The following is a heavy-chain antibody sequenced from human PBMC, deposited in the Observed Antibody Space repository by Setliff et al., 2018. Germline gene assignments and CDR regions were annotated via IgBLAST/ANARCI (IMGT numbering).Heavy chain of an antibody. J-gene: IGHJ3*02. CDR1: GFSFSGSA. D-gene: IGHD5-18*01. V-gene: IGHV3-73*01. CDR2: IRGRTDNYAT. CDR3: TFARDGYDVFDI. Sequence: GGSLRLSCAASGFSFSGSAVYWVRQASVKGLEWIGRIRGRTDNYATAYAASVRGRFTISRDDSKNTAYLQMNSLKTEDTAVYYCTFARDGYDVFDIWGQGTMVSVSS.